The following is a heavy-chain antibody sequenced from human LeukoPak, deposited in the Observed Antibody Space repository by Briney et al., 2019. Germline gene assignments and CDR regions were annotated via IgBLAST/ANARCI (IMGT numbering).Heavy chain of an antibody. CDR3: AKDGGSGYYYYFHY. CDR1: GFTFSSYG. J-gene: IGHJ4*02. D-gene: IGHD3-22*01. Sequence: QAGGSLRLSCAASGFTFSSYGMHWVRQAPGKGLEWVAVISYDGSNKYYADSVKGRFTISRDNSKNTLYLQMNSLRAEDTAVFYCAKDGGSGYYYYFHYWGQGTLVTVSS. V-gene: IGHV3-30*18. CDR2: ISYDGSNK.